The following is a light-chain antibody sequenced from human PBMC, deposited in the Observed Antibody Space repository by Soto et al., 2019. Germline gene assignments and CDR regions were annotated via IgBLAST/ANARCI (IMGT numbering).Light chain of an antibody. CDR3: MPAQQAPPT. Sequence: DIVMTQSPLSLPVTPGEPASISCNSSQSLLQSNGYNYLDWYLQKPGQSPQLLIYFGSYRASGVTDRFSGSGSGTDFTLKIRRVEAEDVVIYYCMPAQQAPPTFGQGTKVEIK. CDR2: FGS. J-gene: IGKJ1*01. CDR1: QSLLQSNGYNY. V-gene: IGKV2-28*01.